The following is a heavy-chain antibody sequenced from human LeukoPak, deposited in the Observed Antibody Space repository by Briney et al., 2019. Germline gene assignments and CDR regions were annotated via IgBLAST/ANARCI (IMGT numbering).Heavy chain of an antibody. Sequence: GGSLRLSCAASGFIFGDYGMAWVRQAPGKGLEWVSDINWNGGSLGYADSVKGRFTISRDNAKKSLYLQMNSLRVEDTALYYCARNYYDSIPFDYWGQGTLVTVSS. D-gene: IGHD3-22*01. J-gene: IGHJ4*02. V-gene: IGHV3-20*04. CDR1: GFIFGDYG. CDR3: ARNYYDSIPFDY. CDR2: INWNGGSL.